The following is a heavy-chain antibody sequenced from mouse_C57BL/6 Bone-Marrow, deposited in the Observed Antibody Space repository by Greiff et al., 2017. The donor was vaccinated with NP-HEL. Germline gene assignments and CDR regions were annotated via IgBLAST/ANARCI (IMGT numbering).Heavy chain of an antibody. Sequence: EVKLMESGPGLVKPSQSLSLTCSVTGYSITSGYYWNWIRQFPGNKLEWMGYISYDGSNNYNPSLKNRISITRDTSKNQFFLKLNSVTTEDTATYYCARRAYDSLTMDYWGQGTSVTVSS. CDR3: ARRAYDSLTMDY. J-gene: IGHJ4*01. CDR1: GYSITSGYY. V-gene: IGHV3-6*01. D-gene: IGHD2-4*01. CDR2: ISYDGSN.